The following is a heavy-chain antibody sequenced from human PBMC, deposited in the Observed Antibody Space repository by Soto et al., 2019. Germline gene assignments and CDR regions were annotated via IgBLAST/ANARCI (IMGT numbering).Heavy chain of an antibody. J-gene: IGHJ4*02. CDR3: ARRYGASFDY. V-gene: IGHV4-59*01. D-gene: IGHD4-17*01. Sequence: SETLSLTCTVSGGSISSYYWSWIRQPPGKGLEWIGYIYYSGGTNYNPSLKSRVTISVDTSKNQFSLKLSSVTAVDTAVYYCARRYGASFDYWGQGTLVTVSS. CDR2: IYYSGGT. CDR1: GGSISSYY.